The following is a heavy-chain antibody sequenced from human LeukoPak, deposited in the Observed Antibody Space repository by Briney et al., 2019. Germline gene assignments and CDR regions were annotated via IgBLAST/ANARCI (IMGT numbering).Heavy chain of an antibody. V-gene: IGHV3-53*01. J-gene: IGHJ4*02. CDR3: ARDGVRGIAVAGNPVYYFDY. D-gene: IGHD6-19*01. CDR2: IYSGGST. CDR1: GFTVSSNY. Sequence: PGGSLRLSCAASGFTVSSNYMTWVRQAPGKGLEWVSVIYSGGSTYYADSVKGRFTISRDISKNTLYLQMNSLRAEDTAVYYCARDGVRGIAVAGNPVYYFDYWGQGTLVTVSS.